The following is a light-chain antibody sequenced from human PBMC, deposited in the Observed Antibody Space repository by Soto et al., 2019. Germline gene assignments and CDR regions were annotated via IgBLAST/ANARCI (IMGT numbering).Light chain of an antibody. CDR2: EGI. CDR3: SSYSDTNIYV. V-gene: IGLV2-14*02. CDR1: SSDIGTYNL. J-gene: IGLJ1*01. Sequence: QSALTQPASVSGSPGQSITISCTGTSSDIGTYNLVSWYQHYPGKAPKLMIYEGIKRPSGVSNRFSGSKSGNTASLTVSGLQAVDEADYYCSSYSDTNIYVFGTGTKVTVL.